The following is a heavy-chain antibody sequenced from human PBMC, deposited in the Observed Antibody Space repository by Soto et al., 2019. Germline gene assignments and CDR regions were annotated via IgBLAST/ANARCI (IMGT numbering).Heavy chain of an antibody. D-gene: IGHD1-26*01. V-gene: IGHV1-3*01. CDR1: GYTFTSYA. CDR2: INAGTGNT. CDR3: ARGEVGANEYAFDI. J-gene: IGHJ3*02. Sequence: QVQLVQSGAEVKKPGASVKVSCKASGYTFTSYAMHWVRQAPGQSLEWMGWINAGTGNTKYSQKLQGRVTITRDTSASTAYMELSSLRSEDTAVYYCARGEVGANEYAFDIWGQGTMVTVSS.